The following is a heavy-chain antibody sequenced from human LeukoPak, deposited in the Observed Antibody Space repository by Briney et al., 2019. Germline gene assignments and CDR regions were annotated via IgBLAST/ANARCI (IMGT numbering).Heavy chain of an antibody. CDR3: VGTIASRGSEY. V-gene: IGHV3-74*01. CDR2: LPPDELGI. Sequence: GGSLRLSCAASGFTFTNYWMHWVRQAPGMGLVWVSRLPPDELGIIYADSVKGRFTVCRDNAKNTVYLQMNNLRVDDTAMYYCVGTIASRGSEYWGQGALVTVSS. J-gene: IGHJ4*02. D-gene: IGHD6-6*01. CDR1: GFTFTNYW.